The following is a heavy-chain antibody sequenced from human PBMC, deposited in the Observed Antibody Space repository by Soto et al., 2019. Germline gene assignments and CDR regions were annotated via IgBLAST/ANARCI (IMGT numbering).Heavy chain of an antibody. CDR2: INQDGSEK. Sequence: EVQLVESGGGLVQPGGSLRLSCAASGFTFSSYWMSWVRQAPGKGLEWVANINQDGSEKYYVDSVKGRFTISRDNAKNSLYLQMNSLRAEETAVYYCARETKYRRAFDIWGQGTMVTVSS. D-gene: IGHD3-16*02. J-gene: IGHJ3*02. CDR1: GFTFSSYW. CDR3: ARETKYRRAFDI. V-gene: IGHV3-7*05.